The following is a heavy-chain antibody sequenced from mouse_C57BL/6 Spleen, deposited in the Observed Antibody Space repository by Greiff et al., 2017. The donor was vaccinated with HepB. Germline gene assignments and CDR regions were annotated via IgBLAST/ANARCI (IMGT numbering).Heavy chain of an antibody. D-gene: IGHD1-1*01. J-gene: IGHJ1*03. CDR1: GFTFSSYA. Sequence: EVKLVESGEGLVKPGGSLKLSCAASGFTFSSYAMSWVRQTPEKRLEWVAYISSGGDYIYYADTVKGRFTISRDNARNTLYLQMSSLKSEDTAMYYCTREGRYYYGSSSYWYFDVWGTGTTVTVSS. V-gene: IGHV5-9-1*02. CDR3: TREGRYYYGSSSYWYFDV. CDR2: ISSGGDYI.